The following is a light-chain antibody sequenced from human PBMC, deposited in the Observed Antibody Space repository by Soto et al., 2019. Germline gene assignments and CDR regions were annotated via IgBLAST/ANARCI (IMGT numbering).Light chain of an antibody. Sequence: DIQMTQSPSTLSASVGDRVTITCRASQSISSWLAWYQQKQGKAPKLLIYKASSLESGVPSRFSGSGSGTEFTLTISSLQPDDFATYYCQQYNSYRTFGQGTKVDIK. CDR3: QQYNSYRT. J-gene: IGKJ1*01. V-gene: IGKV1-5*03. CDR2: KAS. CDR1: QSISSW.